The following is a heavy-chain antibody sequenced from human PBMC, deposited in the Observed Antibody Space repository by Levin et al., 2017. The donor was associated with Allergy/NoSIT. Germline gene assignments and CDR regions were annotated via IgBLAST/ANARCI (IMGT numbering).Heavy chain of an antibody. CDR3: VRDSSGTIFGALPYNYYGMDV. D-gene: IGHD3-3*01. V-gene: IGHV1-18*01. CDR2: ISGYSGHT. CDR1: GYTFRNYG. J-gene: IGHJ6*02. Sequence: GESLKISCKASGYTFRNYGISWVRQAPGQGLEWMGWISGYSGHTKYAQKIQGRVTVTTETSTSTAHMELRSLRSDDTAVYYCVRDSSGTIFGALPYNYYGMDVWGQGTTVTVSS.